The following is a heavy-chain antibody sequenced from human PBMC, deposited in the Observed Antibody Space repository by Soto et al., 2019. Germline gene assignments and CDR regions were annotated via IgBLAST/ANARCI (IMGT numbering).Heavy chain of an antibody. Sequence: PGGSLRLSCAASGFTFSSYAMSWVRQAPGKGLEWVSAISGSGGSTYYADSVKGRFTISRDNSKNTLYLQMNSLRAEDTAVYYCAKEMYGITMVRGADGRPYYYYGMDVWGQGTTVTVSS. CDR1: GFTFSSYA. J-gene: IGHJ6*02. CDR3: AKEMYGITMVRGADGRPYYYYGMDV. V-gene: IGHV3-23*01. D-gene: IGHD3-10*01. CDR2: ISGSGGST.